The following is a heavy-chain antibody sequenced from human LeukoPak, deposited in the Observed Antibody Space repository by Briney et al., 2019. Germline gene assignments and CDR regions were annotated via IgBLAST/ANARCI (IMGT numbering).Heavy chain of an antibody. CDR1: GFTFSSYA. J-gene: IGHJ4*02. Sequence: GGSLRLSCAASGFTFSSYAMSWVRQAPGKGLEWVAVIWNDGGDKYYADSVKGRFTISRDNSKNTLYLQMNSLRAEDTAVYYCAKPTRGSGSFLIDFWGQGTLVTVSS. CDR2: IWNDGGDK. D-gene: IGHD1-26*01. CDR3: AKPTRGSGSFLIDF. V-gene: IGHV3-33*06.